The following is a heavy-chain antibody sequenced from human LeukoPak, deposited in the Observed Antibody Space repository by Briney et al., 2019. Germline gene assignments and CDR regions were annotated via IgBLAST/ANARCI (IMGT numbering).Heavy chain of an antibody. D-gene: IGHD4-11*01. V-gene: IGHV4-4*02. J-gene: IGHJ6*03. CDR3: AREATTVTTSYYYYMDV. CDR1: GGSISSSNW. Sequence: PSETLSLTCAVSGGSISSSNWWSWVRQPPGKGLEWIGEIYHSGSTNYNPSLKSRVTISVDKSKNQFSLKLSSVTAADTAVYYCAREATTVTTSYYYYMDVWGKGTTVTVSS. CDR2: IYHSGST.